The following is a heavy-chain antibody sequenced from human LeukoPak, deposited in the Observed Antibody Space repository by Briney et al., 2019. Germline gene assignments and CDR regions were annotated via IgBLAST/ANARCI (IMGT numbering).Heavy chain of an antibody. V-gene: IGHV4-34*01. CDR2: INHSGST. Sequence: SETLSLTCTVSGGSISSYYWSWIRQPPGKGLEWIGEINHSGSTNYNPSLKSRVTISVDTSKNQFSLKLSSVTAADTAVYYCARVDSSGWLDYWGQGTLVTVSS. D-gene: IGHD6-19*01. CDR1: GGSISSYY. J-gene: IGHJ4*02. CDR3: ARVDSSGWLDY.